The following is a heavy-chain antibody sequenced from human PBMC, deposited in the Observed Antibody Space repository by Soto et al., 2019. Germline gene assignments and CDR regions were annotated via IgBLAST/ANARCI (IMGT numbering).Heavy chain of an antibody. CDR3: AKPESYWKDHLYY. D-gene: IGHD1-1*01. Sequence: QVQLVESGGGVVQPGRSLRLSCAASGFSFSSYGMHWVRQAPGKGLEWVAMISYDGTDEYYADSVKGRFTISRDNSKNGGYLQMNSLRAEETAVYYRAKPESYWKDHLYYWGQGTLVTVSS. V-gene: IGHV3-30*18. J-gene: IGHJ4*02. CDR1: GFSFSSYG. CDR2: ISYDGTDE.